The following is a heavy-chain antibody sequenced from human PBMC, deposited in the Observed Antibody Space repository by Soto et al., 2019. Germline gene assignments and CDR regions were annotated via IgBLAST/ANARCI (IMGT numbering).Heavy chain of an antibody. CDR2: ISSSSSYI. CDR3: ARDLMVYAWSDYYYGMDV. CDR1: GFTFSSYS. D-gene: IGHD2-8*01. J-gene: IGHJ6*02. Sequence: LRLSCAASGFTFSSYSMNWVRQAPGKGLEWVSSISSSSSYIYYADSVKGRFTISRDNAKNSLYLQMNSLRAEDTAVYYCARDLMVYAWSDYYYGMDVWGQGTTVTVSS. V-gene: IGHV3-21*01.